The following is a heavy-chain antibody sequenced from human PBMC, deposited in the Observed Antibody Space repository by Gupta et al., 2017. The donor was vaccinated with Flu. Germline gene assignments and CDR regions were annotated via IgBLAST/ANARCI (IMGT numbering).Heavy chain of an antibody. CDR1: GFTVSSNY. J-gene: IGHJ3*02. CDR2: IYSGGST. CDR3: ARDPRRALYAFDI. Sequence: EVQLVESGGGLVQPGGSLRLSCAASGFTVSSNYMSWVRQAPGKGLEWVSVIYSGGSTYYADSVKGRFTISRDNSKNTLYLQMNSLRAEDTAVYYCARDPRRALYAFDIWGQGTMVTVSS. V-gene: IGHV3-66*02.